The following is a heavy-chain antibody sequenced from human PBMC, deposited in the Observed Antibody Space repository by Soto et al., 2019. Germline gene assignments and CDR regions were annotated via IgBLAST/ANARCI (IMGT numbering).Heavy chain of an antibody. CDR1: GYSFTSYW. CDR2: IYPGDSDT. V-gene: IGHV5-51*01. J-gene: IGHJ6*02. D-gene: IGHD6-19*01. CDR3: ARQKGYSSGVTVGYYSYGMDV. Sequence: PGESLKISFKGSGYSFTSYWIGWVRQMPGKGLEWMGIIYPGDSDTRYSPSFQGQVTISADKSISTAYLQWSSLKASDTAMYYCARQKGYSSGVTVGYYSYGMDVWCQGTTVTVSS.